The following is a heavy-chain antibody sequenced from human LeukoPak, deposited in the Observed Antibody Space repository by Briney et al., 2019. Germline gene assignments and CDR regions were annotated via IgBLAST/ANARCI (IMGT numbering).Heavy chain of an antibody. J-gene: IGHJ4*02. D-gene: IGHD4-11*01. Sequence: GGSLRLSCTTSGFTFGDYALSWVRQAPGKGLEWVGFIRRKGYGGTTEYAASVKGRFTISRDDSKSIAYLQMNNLKTADTAVYYCTREITVIPDYWGQGTLVTVSS. CDR3: TREITVIPDY. V-gene: IGHV3-49*04. CDR1: GFTFGDYA. CDR2: IRRKGYGGTT.